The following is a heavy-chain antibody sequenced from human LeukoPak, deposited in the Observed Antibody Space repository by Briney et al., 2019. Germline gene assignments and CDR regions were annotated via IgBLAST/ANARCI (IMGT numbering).Heavy chain of an antibody. CDR1: GFTFSSYS. D-gene: IGHD2-2*02. CDR2: ISSSSITI. CDR3: ARRCSSTSCYRAFDY. V-gene: IGHV3-48*01. Sequence: PGGSLRLSCAASGFTFSSYSMNWVRQAPGKGLEGVSYISSSSITIYYADSVKGRFTISRDNAKNSLYMQMNSLRAEDTAVYYCARRCSSTSCYRAFDYWGQGTLVTVSS. J-gene: IGHJ4*02.